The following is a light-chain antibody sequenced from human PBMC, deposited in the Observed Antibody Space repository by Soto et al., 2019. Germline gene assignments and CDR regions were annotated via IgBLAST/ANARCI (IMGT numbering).Light chain of an antibody. V-gene: IGKV1-5*01. CDR2: NAS. CDR1: QSISVW. CDR3: HQYNSYWT. Sequence: DIQMTQSPSTLSASVGDRVTITCWASQSISVWLAWYQQKPGKAPKVLIWNASSLQRGVPSRFSGSGSGTEFTLSISSLQPDDFATYYCHQYNSYWTFGQGTKVDIK. J-gene: IGKJ1*01.